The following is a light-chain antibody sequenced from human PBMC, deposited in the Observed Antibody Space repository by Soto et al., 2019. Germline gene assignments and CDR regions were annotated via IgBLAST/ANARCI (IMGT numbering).Light chain of an antibody. CDR1: QSFRGL. CDR2: DAY. CDR3: QQRHMCPIT. J-gene: IGKJ5*01. V-gene: IGKV3-11*01. Sequence: EIVMTQSPSTLSVSPGETATLSCRASQSFRGLLAWYQQKPGQAPRLLIYDAYNRATGIPPRFSGSGSGTDFTLTISSLEPEDSAVYYCQQRHMCPITFGQGTRLEIK.